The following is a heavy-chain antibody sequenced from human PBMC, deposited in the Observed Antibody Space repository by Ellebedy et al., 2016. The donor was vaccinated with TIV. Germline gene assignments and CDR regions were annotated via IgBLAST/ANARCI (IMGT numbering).Heavy chain of an antibody. CDR3: ASVPSGSYGHFDN. CDR1: GGSVSSGSYY. Sequence: SETLSLTCTVSGGSVSSGSYYWSWIRQPPGKGLEWIGYIYYSGSTNYNPSLKSRVIISVDTSKNQFSLELRFLTGADRAVYYCASVPSGSYGHFDNWGQGTLVTVSS. D-gene: IGHD1-26*01. V-gene: IGHV4-61*01. CDR2: IYYSGST. J-gene: IGHJ4*02.